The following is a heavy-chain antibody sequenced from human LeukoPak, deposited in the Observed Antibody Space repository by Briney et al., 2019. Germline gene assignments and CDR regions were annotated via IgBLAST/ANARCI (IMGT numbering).Heavy chain of an antibody. CDR2: ISSSSTI. Sequence: PGGSLRLSCAASGFTFSSYGMHWVRQAPGKGLEWVSYISSSSTIYYADSVKGRFTISRDNAKNSLYLQMNSLRAEDTAVYYCARGVRNIVVVTGNAFDIWGQGTMVTVSS. J-gene: IGHJ3*02. CDR3: ARGVRNIVVVTGNAFDI. CDR1: GFTFSSYG. V-gene: IGHV3-48*04. D-gene: IGHD2-21*02.